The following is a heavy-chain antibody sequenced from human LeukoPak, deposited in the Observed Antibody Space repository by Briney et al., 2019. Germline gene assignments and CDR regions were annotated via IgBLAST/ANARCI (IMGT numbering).Heavy chain of an antibody. V-gene: IGHV1-2*02. CDR3: ARDYGWYEYYFDY. J-gene: IGHJ4*02. D-gene: IGHD6-19*01. CDR2: INPNSGGT. Sequence: ASVKVSCKASGYTFTGYYVHWVRQALGQGLEWMGWINPNSGGTNYAQKFQGRVTMTRDTSISTAYMELSRLRSDDTAVYYCARDYGWYEYYFDYWGQGTLVTVSS. CDR1: GYTFTGYY.